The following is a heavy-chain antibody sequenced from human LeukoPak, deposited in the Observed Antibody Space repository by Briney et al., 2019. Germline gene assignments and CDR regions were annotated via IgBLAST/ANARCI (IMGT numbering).Heavy chain of an antibody. CDR1: GLTFSMYW. D-gene: IGHD1-26*01. J-gene: IGHJ4*02. Sequence: PGGSLRLSCVASGLTFSMYWIHWVRQAPGKGLVWVSRINSDGTSTTYADSVTGRFTISRDHTKNSLYLQMNSLRGEDTAVYYCARLLLSGIGPSWYWGDWGQGTLVTVSS. V-gene: IGHV3-74*01. CDR2: INSDGTST. CDR3: ARLLLSGIGPSWYWGD.